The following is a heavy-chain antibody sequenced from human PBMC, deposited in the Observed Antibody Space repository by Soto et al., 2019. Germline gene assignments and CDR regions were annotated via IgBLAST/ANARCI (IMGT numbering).Heavy chain of an antibody. CDR1: GDSISGGDYY. CDR2: IHYSGST. Sequence: QVQLQESGPGLVKPSQTLSLTCSVSGDSISGGDYYWSWIRQPPGEALEWIGHIHYSGSTYYNASLKSRLTISLATSKNEFSLNLSSVTAADTAVYYCARDQRALRYFDYWGQGTLVTVSS. V-gene: IGHV4-30-4*01. CDR3: ARDQRALRYFDY. J-gene: IGHJ4*02.